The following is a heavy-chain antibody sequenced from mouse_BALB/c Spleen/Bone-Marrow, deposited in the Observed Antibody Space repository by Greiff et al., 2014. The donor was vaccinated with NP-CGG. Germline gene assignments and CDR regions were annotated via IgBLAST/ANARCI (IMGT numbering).Heavy chain of an antibody. CDR1: GSTFSSFE. J-gene: IGHJ4*01. D-gene: IGHD2-14*01. CDR2: ISSGSSTN. V-gene: IGHV5-17*02. Sequence: EAHLAASGGGLAQPGGSRKLSCAAHGSTFSSFEMPWVRQAQAKGLEWFAYISSGSSTNNYVDTVKGRFTIVRDYPKNTRFLQMTTLRSEYMAMYYCVRGEGVRRNYYARGYWGQGSSGTCSS. CDR3: VRGEGVRRNYYARGY.